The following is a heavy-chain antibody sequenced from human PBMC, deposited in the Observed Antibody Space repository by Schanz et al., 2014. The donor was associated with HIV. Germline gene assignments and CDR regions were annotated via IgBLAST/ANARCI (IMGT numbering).Heavy chain of an antibody. CDR2: ISYDGSNK. CDR3: AKDSTYDILAGYYKGGNWFDP. J-gene: IGHJ5*02. D-gene: IGHD3-9*01. CDR1: GFTFSSYG. V-gene: IGHV3-30*18. Sequence: QVQLVESGGGVVQPGRSLRLSCAASGFTFSSYGMHWVRQAPGKGLEWVSVISYDGSNKYYADSVKGRFTISRDNSKNALYLQMNSLRAEDTAVYYCAKDSTYDILAGYYKGGNWFDPWGQGTLVTVPS.